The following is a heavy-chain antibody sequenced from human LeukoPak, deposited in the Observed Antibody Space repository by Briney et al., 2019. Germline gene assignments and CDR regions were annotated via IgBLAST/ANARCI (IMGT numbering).Heavy chain of an antibody. CDR3: ARGAAAAGTEFDP. CDR2: IYYSGST. Sequence: SETLSLTCTVSGGSISSYYWSWIRQPPGKGLEWIGYIYYSGSTNYNLSLKSRVTISVDTSKNQFSLKLSSVTAADTAVYYCARGAAAAGTEFDPWGQGTLVTVSS. V-gene: IGHV4-59*01. D-gene: IGHD6-13*01. CDR1: GGSISSYY. J-gene: IGHJ5*02.